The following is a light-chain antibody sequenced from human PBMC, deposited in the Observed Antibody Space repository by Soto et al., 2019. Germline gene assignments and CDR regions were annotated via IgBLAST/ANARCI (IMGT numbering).Light chain of an antibody. CDR2: KAS. V-gene: IGKV1-5*03. J-gene: IGKJ1*01. CDR3: QQLNSYPPWT. CDR1: QSVSDW. Sequence: SQMRPSHSTLSASVGDRVPITCRASQSVSDWLAWYQRKPGKVPKLLIYKASNLESGVPSRFSGSGSGTESTLTISSLQPEDFATYYCQQLNSYPPWTFGQGTKVDI.